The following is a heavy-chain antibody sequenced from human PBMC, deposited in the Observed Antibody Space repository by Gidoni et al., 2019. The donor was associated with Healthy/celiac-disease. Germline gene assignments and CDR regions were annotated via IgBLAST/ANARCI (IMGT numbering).Heavy chain of an antibody. CDR2: IYYSGST. V-gene: IGHV4-59*01. Sequence: QVQLQESGPGLVKPSETLSLTCTVSGGSISSYYWSWIRQPPGKGLEWIGYIYYSGSTNYNPSLKSRVTISVDTSKTQFSLKLSPVTAADTAVYYWAGGWGGYSGYGGFYGMDVWGQGTTVTVSS. D-gene: IGHD5-12*01. CDR1: GGSISSYY. J-gene: IGHJ6*02. CDR3: AGGWGGYSGYGGFYGMDV.